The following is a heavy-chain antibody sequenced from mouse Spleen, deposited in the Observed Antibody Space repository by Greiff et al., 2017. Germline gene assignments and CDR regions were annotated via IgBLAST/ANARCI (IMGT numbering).Heavy chain of an antibody. D-gene: IGHD2-4*01. CDR3: ARPYDYDEGYAMDY. J-gene: IGHJ4*01. V-gene: IGHV5-6*01. CDR2: ISSGGSYT. CDR1: GFTFSSYG. Sequence: EVKLMESGGDLVKPGGSLKLSCAASGFTFSSYGMSWVRQTPDKRLEWVATISSGGSYTYYPDSVKGRFTISRDNAKNTLYLQMSSLKSEDTAMYYCARPYDYDEGYAMDYWGQGTSVTVSS.